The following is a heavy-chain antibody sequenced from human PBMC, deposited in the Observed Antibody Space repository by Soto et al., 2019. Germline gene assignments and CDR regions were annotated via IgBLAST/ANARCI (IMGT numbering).Heavy chain of an antibody. J-gene: IGHJ4*02. CDR3: ARTPGSVVSATEFDY. Sequence: GVLRLSCAASGFTFSNYAMNWVRQSPGKGLEWVSSISGSSSYIYYTDSVKGRFTISRDNAKNSLYLQVNSLRAEDTAVYYCARTPGSVVSATEFDYWGQGTLVTVSS. CDR1: GFTFSNYA. CDR2: ISGSSSYI. V-gene: IGHV3-21*01. D-gene: IGHD2-21*02.